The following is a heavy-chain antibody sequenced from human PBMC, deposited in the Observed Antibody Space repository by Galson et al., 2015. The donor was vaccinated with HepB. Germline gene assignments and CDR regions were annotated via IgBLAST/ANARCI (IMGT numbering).Heavy chain of an antibody. CDR3: ARLSGYDLVVDAFDI. Sequence: SLRLSCAASEFTFSSYSMNWVRQAPGKGLEWVANIKQDGSEKYYVDSVKGRFTISRDNAKNSLYLQMNSLRAEDTAVYYCARLSGYDLVVDAFDIWGQGTMVTVSS. V-gene: IGHV3-7*03. D-gene: IGHD5-12*01. J-gene: IGHJ3*02. CDR2: IKQDGSEK. CDR1: EFTFSSYS.